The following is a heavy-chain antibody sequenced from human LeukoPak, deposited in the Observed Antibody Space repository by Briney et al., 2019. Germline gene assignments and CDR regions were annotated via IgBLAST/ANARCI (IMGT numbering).Heavy chain of an antibody. D-gene: IGHD3-22*01. CDR2: ISGSGDST. V-gene: IGHV3-23*01. CDR1: GFTFSIYA. J-gene: IGHJ4*02. CDR3: AKSRARRDGSSGSIDY. Sequence: QSGGSLRLSCSASGFTFSIYAVSWVRQAPGRGLEWVSGISGSGDSTYYADSLQGRLTISRDNSKNTLYLQMNSLRAEDTAVYYCAKSRARRDGSSGSIDYWGQGTLVTVSS.